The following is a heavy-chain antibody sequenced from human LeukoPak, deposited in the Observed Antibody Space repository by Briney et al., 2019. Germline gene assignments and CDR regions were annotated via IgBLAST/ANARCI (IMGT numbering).Heavy chain of an antibody. CDR3: AELGITMIGGV. V-gene: IGHV3-21*01. Sequence: PGGSLRLSCAASGFTFSSYSMNWVRQAPGKGLEWVSSISSTSSYIYYADSVKGRFTISRDNAKNSLYLQMNSLRAEDTAVYYCAELGITMIGGVWGKGTTVTISS. CDR2: ISSTSSYI. D-gene: IGHD3-10*02. J-gene: IGHJ6*04. CDR1: GFTFSSYS.